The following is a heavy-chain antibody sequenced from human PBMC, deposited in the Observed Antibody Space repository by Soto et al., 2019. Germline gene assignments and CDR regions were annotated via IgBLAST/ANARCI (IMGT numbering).Heavy chain of an antibody. J-gene: IGHJ6*02. Sequence: PGGSLRLSCAASGFTFGSYSMSWGRQAPRKGLEWVSAISGSGGSTYYADSVKGRFTISRDNSKNTLYLQLNSLRAEDTAVYSCAQDQGFPWGSLYGMDVWGQGTTVTVSS. CDR2: ISGSGGST. V-gene: IGHV3-23*01. CDR3: AQDQGFPWGSLYGMDV. CDR1: GFTFGSYS. D-gene: IGHD3-16*01.